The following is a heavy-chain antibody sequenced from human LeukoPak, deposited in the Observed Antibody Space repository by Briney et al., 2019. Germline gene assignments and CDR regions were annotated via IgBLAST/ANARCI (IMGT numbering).Heavy chain of an antibody. J-gene: IGHJ5*02. CDR3: ARDRPDTTSPTTVGRFDP. CDR1: GDSISSGGYY. CDR2: IYSTGTT. V-gene: IGHV4-31*03. Sequence: SETLSLTCSVSGDSISSGGYYWHWIRQNPEKGLEWIGYIYSTGTTYYNPSLTSRLTMSLDTSKNQFSLKVTSVTAADTAVYFCARDRPDTTSPTTVGRFDPWGQGTLVTVSS. D-gene: IGHD1-26*01.